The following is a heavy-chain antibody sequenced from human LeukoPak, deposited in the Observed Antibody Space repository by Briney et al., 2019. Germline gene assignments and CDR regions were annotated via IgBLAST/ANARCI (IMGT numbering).Heavy chain of an antibody. CDR1: GFTLGNYV. V-gene: IGHV3-23*01. CDR3: ARQPTGFPNWFDL. J-gene: IGHJ5*02. D-gene: IGHD1-14*01. Sequence: PGGSLRLSCAASGFTLGNYVMSWVRQAPGKGLEWVSSIHYIGDSTYYADSVKGRFTISRDDSKSTLFLEMNSLRAEDTAVYYCARQPTGFPNWFDLWGQGAPVTVSS. CDR2: IHYIGDST.